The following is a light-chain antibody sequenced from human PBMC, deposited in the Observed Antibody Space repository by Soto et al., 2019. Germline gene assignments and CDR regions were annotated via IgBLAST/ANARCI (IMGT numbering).Light chain of an antibody. Sequence: QSVLTQPPSASGAPGQRVTISCSGSASNIRRDPVNWYQQVPGTAPKLLIYENNHRTSGVPDRFSGSESGTSAYLVISGLQSEDEAEYFCAGWDGSLKGFVFGNGTKVTVL. CDR2: ENN. CDR3: AGWDGSLKGFV. CDR1: ASNIRRDP. V-gene: IGLV1-44*01. J-gene: IGLJ1*01.